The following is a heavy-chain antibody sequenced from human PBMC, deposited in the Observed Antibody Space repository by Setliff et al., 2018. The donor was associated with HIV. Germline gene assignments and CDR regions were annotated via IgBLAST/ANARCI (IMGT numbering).Heavy chain of an antibody. CDR2: IYYSGST. CDR1: SGSISSGGYF. Sequence: SETLSLTCTVSSGSISSGGYFWGWIRQHPGKGLGWIGYIYYSGSTNYNPSLKSRVTMSVDTSKNQFSLKLSSVTAADTAVYYCASTYYYDSLHFHHWGQGTLVTVSS. J-gene: IGHJ1*01. CDR3: ASTYYYDSLHFHH. V-gene: IGHV4-61*08. D-gene: IGHD3-22*01.